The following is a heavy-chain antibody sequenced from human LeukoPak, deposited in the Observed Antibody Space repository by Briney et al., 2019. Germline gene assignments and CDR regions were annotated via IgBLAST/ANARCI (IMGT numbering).Heavy chain of an antibody. D-gene: IGHD5-18*01. Sequence: GGSLRHSCAASGFTFSTYWMSWVRQAPGKGLEWVANIKEDGSQKYYVDSVKGRFTISRDNAKNSQYLQMNSLRAEDTAVYYCARLPLTARRHFDYWGQGTLVTVSS. CDR1: GFTFSTYW. V-gene: IGHV3-7*05. CDR3: ARLPLTARRHFDY. J-gene: IGHJ4*02. CDR2: IKEDGSQK.